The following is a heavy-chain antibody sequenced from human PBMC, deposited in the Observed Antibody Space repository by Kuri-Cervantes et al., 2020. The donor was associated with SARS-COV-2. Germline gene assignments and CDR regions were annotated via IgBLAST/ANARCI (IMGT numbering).Heavy chain of an antibody. J-gene: IGHJ4*02. CDR1: GGSISSYY. D-gene: IGHD5-18*01. CDR2: IYYSGST. V-gene: IGHV4-59*01. Sequence: GSLRLSCTVSGGSISSYYWSWIRQPPGKGLEWIGYIYYSGSTNYNPSLKSRVTISVDTPKNQVSLKLTSVTAADTAVYFCARVGVCSYGVLDYWGQGTLVTVSS. CDR3: ARVGVCSYGVLDY.